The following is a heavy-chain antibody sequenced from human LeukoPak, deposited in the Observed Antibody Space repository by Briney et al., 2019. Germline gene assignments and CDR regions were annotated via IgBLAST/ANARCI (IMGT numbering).Heavy chain of an antibody. CDR1: GYTFTGYY. V-gene: IGHV1-2*02. CDR2: INPNSGST. CDR3: ARINTVFGVVNNDY. D-gene: IGHD3-3*01. Sequence: GASVKVSCKASGYTFTGYYMHWVRQAPGQGLEWVGWINPNSGSTNFAQKFRGRVTMTRDTSISTAYMELSRLTSDDTAVYYCARINTVFGVVNNDYWGQGTLVTVSS. J-gene: IGHJ4*02.